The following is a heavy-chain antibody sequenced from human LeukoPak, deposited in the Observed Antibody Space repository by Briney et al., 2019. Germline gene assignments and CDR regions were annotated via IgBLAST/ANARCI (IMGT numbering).Heavy chain of an antibody. J-gene: IGHJ3*02. CDR1: GDSISTYY. Sequence: SETLSLACSVSGDSISTYYWSWIRQPPGKTLEWIGHIFYTGTTNYNPSLKSRVSISVDTSKNQFSLRLSSVTAADTAVYYCARHVLLWLREHNYAFDIWGRGTMVAVSS. V-gene: IGHV4-59*08. CDR2: IFYTGTT. D-gene: IGHD3-10*01. CDR3: ARHVLLWLREHNYAFDI.